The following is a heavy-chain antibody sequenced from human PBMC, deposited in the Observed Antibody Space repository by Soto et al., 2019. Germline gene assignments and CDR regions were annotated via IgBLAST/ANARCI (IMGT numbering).Heavy chain of an antibody. J-gene: IGHJ6*02. V-gene: IGHV4-39*01. CDR1: GGSISSSSSY. CDR2: IYYSGST. Sequence: SETLSLTCTVTGGSISSSSSYWGWIRQSPGNGLEWIGNIYYSGSTYYNPSLQSRVTMSVDTSKTQFSLKLTSVTAADTALYYCARLPAVSASSFYGMDVWGQGTTVTVSS. D-gene: IGHD2-2*01. CDR3: ARLPAVSASSFYGMDV.